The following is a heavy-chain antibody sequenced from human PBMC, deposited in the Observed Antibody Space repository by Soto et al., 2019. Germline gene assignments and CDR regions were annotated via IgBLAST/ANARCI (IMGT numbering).Heavy chain of an antibody. Sequence: QVQLVQSGGGVVQPGRSLRLSCEASGFTFSTYGMHWVRQAPGKGLEWVATISYDGRNKYYADSVKGRFSISRDNSETTLYLQMSSLVTEDTAVYYCAKDLQLYCVLDGYFDYWGQGTLVTVSS. V-gene: IGHV3-30*18. D-gene: IGHD2-21*01. CDR1: GFTFSTYG. J-gene: IGHJ4*02. CDR3: AKDLQLYCVLDGYFDY. CDR2: ISYDGRNK.